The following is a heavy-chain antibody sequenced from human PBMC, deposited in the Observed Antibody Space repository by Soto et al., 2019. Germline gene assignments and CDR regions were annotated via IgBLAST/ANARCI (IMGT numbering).Heavy chain of an antibody. CDR3: ARFTEGSDGKTDYYDFDS. CDR2: IYQSGTT. CDR1: NGSISSTHW. D-gene: IGHD1-26*01. Sequence: QVQMQESGPGLVRPSTTLSLSCSVSNGSISSTHWWSWLRRSPRKGLEWIGEIYQSGTTHYNPSLRPRVTISVDKSNNRFSLDLTSVSASDTALYYCARFTEGSDGKTDYYDFDSWGQGTLVTVS. V-gene: IGHV4-4*02. J-gene: IGHJ4*02.